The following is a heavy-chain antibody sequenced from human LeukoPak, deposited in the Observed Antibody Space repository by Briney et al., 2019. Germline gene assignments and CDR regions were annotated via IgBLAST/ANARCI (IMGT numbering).Heavy chain of an antibody. J-gene: IGHJ6*03. CDR1: GFTVSSNY. CDR3: ARLNCGGDCLYYYYYVDV. D-gene: IGHD2-21*01. CDR2: IYSRGST. Sequence: LAGGSLRLSCAASGFTVSSNYMSWVRQAPGKGLELVSVIYSRGSTYYADSVKGRFTISRDTSKNTLYLQMNSLRAEDTAVYYFARLNCGGDCLYYYYYVDVWGNGTTVTVSS. V-gene: IGHV3-66*02.